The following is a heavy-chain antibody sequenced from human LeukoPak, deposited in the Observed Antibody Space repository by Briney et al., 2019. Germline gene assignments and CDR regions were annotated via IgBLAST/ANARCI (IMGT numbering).Heavy chain of an antibody. CDR1: GFTFNIYS. D-gene: IGHD3-3*01. V-gene: IGHV3-48*01. CDR3: ARTRKRFSRDAFYI. Sequence: GGSLRLSCAASGFTFNIYSMNWVRQAPGKGLDWVSYISSSSSTIYYADSVKGRFTISRDNAKNSLYLQMNSLRAEDTAVYYCARTRKRFSRDAFYIWGQGTMVTVSS. CDR2: ISSSSSTI. J-gene: IGHJ3*02.